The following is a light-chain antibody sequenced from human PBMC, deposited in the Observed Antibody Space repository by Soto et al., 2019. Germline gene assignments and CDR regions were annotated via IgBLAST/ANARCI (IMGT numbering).Light chain of an antibody. CDR1: QSISSW. V-gene: IGKV1-39*01. Sequence: GDRVPIPCRASQSISSWLAWYQQKPGKAPKLLIFAASSLQSGVPSRFSGSRSGPDFTLTISSLQPEDFATYYCQQSYSSPPTFGQGTKVDI. J-gene: IGKJ1*01. CDR3: QQSYSSPPT. CDR2: AAS.